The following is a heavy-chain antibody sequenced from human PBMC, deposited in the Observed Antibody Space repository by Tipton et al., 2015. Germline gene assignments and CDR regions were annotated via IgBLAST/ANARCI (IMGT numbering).Heavy chain of an antibody. CDR1: GFTFSDYY. CDR3: AREGSSWYFGVY. CDR2: IDWNGGRT. V-gene: IGHV3-20*04. J-gene: IGHJ4*02. Sequence: SLRLSCAASGFTFSDYYMSWIRQAPGKGLEWVAGIDWNGGRTGYADSVKGRFIISRDNAQNSLFLQMNSLTAEDTAFYYCAREGSSWYFGVYWGQGTLVSVSS. D-gene: IGHD6-13*01.